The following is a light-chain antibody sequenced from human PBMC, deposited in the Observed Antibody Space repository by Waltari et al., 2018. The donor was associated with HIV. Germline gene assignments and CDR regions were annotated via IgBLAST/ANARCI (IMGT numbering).Light chain of an antibody. CDR2: DAS. J-gene: IGKJ2*01. CDR1: RSVSIY. V-gene: IGKV3-11*01. Sequence: EIVLTQSPATLSLSPGERATLSCRASRSVSIYLAWFQHKPGQAPSLLIYDASTRAPGIPARFSGSGSGTDFTLTISRLEPEDSAVYYCQQRSNWPPFTFGQGTKLEIK. CDR3: QQRSNWPPFT.